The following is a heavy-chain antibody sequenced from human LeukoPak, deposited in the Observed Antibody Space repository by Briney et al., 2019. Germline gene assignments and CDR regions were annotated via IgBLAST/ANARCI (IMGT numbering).Heavy chain of an antibody. J-gene: IGHJ4*02. CDR2: ISGSGGST. CDR1: GFTFSSYA. V-gene: IGHV3-23*01. Sequence: GGSLRLSCAASGFTFSSYAMSWVRQAPGKGLEWVSAISGSGGSTYYADSVKGRFTISRDNAKNSLYLQMNSLRAEDTAVYHCARGVVTGVDYFDYWGQGTLVTVSS. CDR3: ARGVVTGVDYFDY. D-gene: IGHD3-10*01.